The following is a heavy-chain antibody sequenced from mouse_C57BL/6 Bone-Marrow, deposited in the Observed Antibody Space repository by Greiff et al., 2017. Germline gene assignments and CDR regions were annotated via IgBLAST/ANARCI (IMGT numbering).Heavy chain of an antibody. V-gene: IGHV1-59*01. CDR2: IDPSDSYT. CDR1: GYTFTSYW. CDR3: ARLDYYAKDY. J-gene: IGHJ4*01. Sequence: QVQLQQPGAELVRPGTSVKLSCKASGYTFTSYWMHWVKQRPGQGLEWIGVIDPSDSYTNYNQKFKGKATLTVDTSSSTAYMQLSSLTSEDSAVYYCARLDYYAKDYWGQGTSVTVSS.